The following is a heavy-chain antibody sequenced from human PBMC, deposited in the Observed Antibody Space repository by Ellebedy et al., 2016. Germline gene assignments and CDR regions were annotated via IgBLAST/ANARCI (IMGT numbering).Heavy chain of an antibody. CDR3: AKEGTDYDSSGYYYGGGPNG. D-gene: IGHD3-22*01. CDR2: SRNKAHSYIT. CDR1: GFTFSDHF. J-gene: IGHJ4*02. Sequence: GESLKISXAASGFTFSDHFMDWVRQAPGKGLEWVGRSRNKAHSYITDYAASVKGRCTISRDDSKNSLYLQMNSLRAEDTAVYYCAKEGTDYDSSGYYYGGGPNGWGQGTLVTVSS. V-gene: IGHV3-72*01.